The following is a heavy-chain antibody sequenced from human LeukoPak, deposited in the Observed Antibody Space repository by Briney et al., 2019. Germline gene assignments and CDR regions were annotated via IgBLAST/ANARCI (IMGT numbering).Heavy chain of an antibody. Sequence: GASVKVSCKASGYTFTSYGTSWVRQAPGQGLEWMGWISAYNGNTNYAQKLQGRVTMTTDTSTSTAYMELRSLRSDDTAVYYCARGGRITMVRGVIITPAPFDYWGQGTLVTVSS. CDR3: ARGGRITMVRGVIITPAPFDY. V-gene: IGHV1-18*01. J-gene: IGHJ4*02. CDR1: GYTFTSYG. CDR2: ISAYNGNT. D-gene: IGHD3-10*01.